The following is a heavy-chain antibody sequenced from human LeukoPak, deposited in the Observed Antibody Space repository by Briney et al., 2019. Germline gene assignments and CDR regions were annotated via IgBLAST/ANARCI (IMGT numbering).Heavy chain of an antibody. CDR1: GFTFSSYA. CDR2: INGSGGST. J-gene: IGHJ4*02. V-gene: IGHV3-23*01. D-gene: IGHD3-22*01. Sequence: GGSLRLSCAASGFTFSSYAMSWVRQAPGKGLEWVSDINGSGGSTYYADSVKGRFTISRDNSKNTLYLQMNSLRPEDTAVYYCAKAAYDSSGSWYYFDYWGQGTLVTVSS. CDR3: AKAAYDSSGSWYYFDY.